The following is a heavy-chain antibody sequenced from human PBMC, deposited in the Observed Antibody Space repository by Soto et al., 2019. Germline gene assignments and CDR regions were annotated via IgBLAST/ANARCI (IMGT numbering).Heavy chain of an antibody. D-gene: IGHD6-13*01. J-gene: IGHJ4*02. V-gene: IGHV3-23*01. CDR1: GFTFSSYA. CDR2: ISGSGGST. Sequence: VGSLRLSCAASGFTFSSYAMSWVRQSPGKGLEWVSAISGSGGSTYYADSVKGRFTISRDNSKNTLYLQMNSLRAEDTAVYYCAKDLDSSSWPFDYWGQGTLVTVSS. CDR3: AKDLDSSSWPFDY.